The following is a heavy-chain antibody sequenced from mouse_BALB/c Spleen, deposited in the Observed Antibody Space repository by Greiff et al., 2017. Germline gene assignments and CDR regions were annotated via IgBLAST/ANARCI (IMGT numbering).Heavy chain of an antibody. J-gene: IGHJ4*01. D-gene: IGHD1-1*01. V-gene: IGHV2-9*02. CDR3: ARYYYGSSYRAMDY. CDR2: IWAGGST. CDR1: GFSLTSYG. Sequence: VKVVESGPGLVAPSQSLSITCTVSGFSLTSYGVHWVRQPPGKGLEWLGVIWAGGSTNYNSALMSRLSISKDNSKSQVFLKMNSLQTDDTAMYYCARYYYGSSYRAMDYWGQGTSVTVSS.